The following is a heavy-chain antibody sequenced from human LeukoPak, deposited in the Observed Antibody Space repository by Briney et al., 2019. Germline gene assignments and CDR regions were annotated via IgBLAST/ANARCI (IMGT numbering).Heavy chain of an antibody. J-gene: IGHJ4*02. CDR3: ARLRFFDYLLPDY. CDR2: IYYSGTT. CDR1: GGSISTYS. Sequence: PSETLSLTCTVSGGSISTYSWSWIRQPPGKGLEWIGYIYYSGTTKYNPSLKSRVTISVDTSKNQFSLRLTSVTAADTALYYCARLRFFDYLLPDYWGQGTLVTVSS. V-gene: IGHV4-59*08. D-gene: IGHD3-9*01.